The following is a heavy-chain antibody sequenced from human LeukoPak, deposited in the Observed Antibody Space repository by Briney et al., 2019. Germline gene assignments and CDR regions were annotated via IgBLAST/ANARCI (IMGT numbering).Heavy chain of an antibody. V-gene: IGHV3-23*01. CDR2: ISGSGDAT. Sequence: GGSLRLSCAASGFTFTTYAMTWVRRAPGMRLEWVSAISGSGDATYYADSVKGRFTISRDNSENTVYLQVSSLRVEDTAVYYCARLSGTSGTTSRVLHYWGQGALVTVSS. J-gene: IGHJ4*02. D-gene: IGHD1-1*01. CDR3: ARLSGTSGTTSRVLHY. CDR1: GFTFTTYA.